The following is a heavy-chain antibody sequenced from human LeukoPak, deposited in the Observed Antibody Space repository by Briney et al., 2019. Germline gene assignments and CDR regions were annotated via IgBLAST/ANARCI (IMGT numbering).Heavy chain of an antibody. CDR2: IYHGGST. CDR3: PIVVVPATFDY. CDR1: GYYISSGYY. J-gene: IGHJ4*02. D-gene: IGHD2-2*01. V-gene: IGHV4-38-2*01. Sequence: SETLSLTCAVSGYYISSGYYWGWIRQPPGKGREVTGSIYHGGSTYYNPSLKSRVTISVDTSKNQFSLKLNAVIAADTAVYYCPIVVVPATFDYSGQGTMVSVSS.